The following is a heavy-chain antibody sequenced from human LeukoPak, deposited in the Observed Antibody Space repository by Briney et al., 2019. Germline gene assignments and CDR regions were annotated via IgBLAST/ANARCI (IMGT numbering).Heavy chain of an antibody. CDR2: INPNSGAT. J-gene: IGHJ4*03. CDR1: GYTFIAYY. V-gene: IGHV1-2*02. Sequence: ASVKVSCKASGYTFIAYYIHWMRQAPGQGLEWMGWINPNSGATNYAQKFQGRITMTRDTSINTAYMELYGLNSDDTAVYFCARGVLRGSGSFDYWGQGSLVTVSS. CDR3: ARGVLRGSGSFDY. D-gene: IGHD6-19*01.